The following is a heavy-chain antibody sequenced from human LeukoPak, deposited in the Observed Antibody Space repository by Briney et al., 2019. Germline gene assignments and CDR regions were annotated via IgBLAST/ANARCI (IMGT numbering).Heavy chain of an antibody. Sequence: PGGSLRLSCAASGFTFSIYGMHWVRQAPGKGLELVSVISYDGNNKYFADSVKGGFTISRDNSKNTLYLQMNSLRVEDTAVYYCANPDSSGYYLRPFDYWGQGTLVTVSS. V-gene: IGHV3-30*18. D-gene: IGHD3-22*01. CDR1: GFTFSIYG. CDR2: ISYDGNNK. CDR3: ANPDSSGYYLRPFDY. J-gene: IGHJ4*02.